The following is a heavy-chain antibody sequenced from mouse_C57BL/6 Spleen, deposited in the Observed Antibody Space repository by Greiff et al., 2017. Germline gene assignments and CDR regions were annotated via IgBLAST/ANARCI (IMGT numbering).Heavy chain of an antibody. CDR3: AKNGELKYWYFDV. V-gene: IGHV2-5*01. CDR1: GFSLTSYG. CDR2: IWRGGST. D-gene: IGHD1-3*01. Sequence: VQRVESGPGLVQPSQSLSITCTVSGFSLTSYGVHWVRQSPGKGLEWLGVIWRGGSTDYNAAFMSRLSITKDNSKSQVFFKMNSRQADDTAIYYCAKNGELKYWYFDVWGTGTTVTVSS. J-gene: IGHJ1*03.